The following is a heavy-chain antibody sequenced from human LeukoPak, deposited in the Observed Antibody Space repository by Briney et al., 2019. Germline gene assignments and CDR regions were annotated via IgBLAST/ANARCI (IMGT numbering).Heavy chain of an antibody. Sequence: ASVKVSCKASGYTFTSYGISWVRQAPGRGLEWMGWISAYNGNTNYAQKLQGRVTMTTDTSTSTAYMELRSLRSDDTAVYYCARVGYYYDSSADEGYFDYWGQGTLVTVSS. V-gene: IGHV1-18*01. CDR2: ISAYNGNT. CDR3: ARVGYYYDSSADEGYFDY. CDR1: GYTFTSYG. D-gene: IGHD3-22*01. J-gene: IGHJ4*02.